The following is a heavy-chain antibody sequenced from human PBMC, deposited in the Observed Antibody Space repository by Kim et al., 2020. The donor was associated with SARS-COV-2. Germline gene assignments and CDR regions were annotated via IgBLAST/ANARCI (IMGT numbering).Heavy chain of an antibody. CDR1: GFTFSSYS. D-gene: IGHD6-6*01. V-gene: IGHV3-21*01. J-gene: IGHJ6*02. CDR2: ISSSSSYI. Sequence: GGSLRLSCAASGFTFSSYSMNWVRQAPGKGLEWVSSISSSSSYIYYADSVKGRFTISRDNAKNSLYLQMNSLRAEDTAVYYCARARGKSSIAAPEAKRGYYYYYYGMDVWGQGTTVTVSS. CDR3: ARARGKSSIAAPEAKRGYYYYYYGMDV.